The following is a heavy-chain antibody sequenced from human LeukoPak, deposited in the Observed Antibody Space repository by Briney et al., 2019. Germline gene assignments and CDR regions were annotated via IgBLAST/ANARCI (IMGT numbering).Heavy chain of an antibody. CDR1: GFTFSSYS. J-gene: IGHJ4*02. D-gene: IGHD5-12*01. Sequence: GGSLRLSCAASGFTFSSYSMNWVRQAPGKGLEWVSSISSSSSYIYYADSVKGRFTISRDNAKNSLYLQMNSLKDEDTAVYYCATDKYGGPVHWGQGTLGTVSS. CDR3: ATDKYGGPVH. V-gene: IGHV3-21*01. CDR2: ISSSSSYI.